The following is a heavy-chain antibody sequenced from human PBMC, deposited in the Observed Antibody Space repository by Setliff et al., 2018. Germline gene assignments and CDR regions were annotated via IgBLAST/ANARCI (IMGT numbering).Heavy chain of an antibody. CDR1: GFPFSSSP. CDR2: FATGGGA. Sequence: GGSLRLSCVTSGFPFSSSPMTWVRQAPGKGLEWVCAFATGGGAYYADSVRGRFTIPRDNSRDTLFLLMTDLRPEDTAVYYCAAGVIDYWGQGTVVTVSS. V-gene: IGHV3-23*01. CDR3: AAGVIDY. J-gene: IGHJ4*01. D-gene: IGHD6-13*01.